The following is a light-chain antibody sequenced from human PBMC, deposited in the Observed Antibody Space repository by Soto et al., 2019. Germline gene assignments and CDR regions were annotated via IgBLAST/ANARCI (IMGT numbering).Light chain of an antibody. J-gene: IGLJ3*02. V-gene: IGLV4-69*01. CDR2: VNSDGSH. CDR1: SGHSSYA. Sequence: QSVLTQSPSASASLGASVKLTCTLSSGHSSYAIAWHQQQPEKGPRYLMNVNSDGSHSKGDGIPDRFSGSSSGAERYLTISSLQSEDEADYYCQTWGTGIHWVFGGGTKLTVL. CDR3: QTWGTGIHWV.